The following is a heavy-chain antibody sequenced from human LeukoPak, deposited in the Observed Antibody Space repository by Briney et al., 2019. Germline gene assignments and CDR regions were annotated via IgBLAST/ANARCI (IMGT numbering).Heavy chain of an antibody. Sequence: ASVKVSCKASGYTFTSYDINWVRQATGQGLEWMGWMNPNSGNTGYAQKFQGRVTMTRNTSISTAYMELSSLRSEDTAVYYCARGRRGPILNYYYYYMDVWGKGTTVTVSS. CDR1: GYTFTSYD. CDR2: MNPNSGNT. J-gene: IGHJ6*03. CDR3: ARGRRGPILNYYYYYMDV. V-gene: IGHV1-8*01.